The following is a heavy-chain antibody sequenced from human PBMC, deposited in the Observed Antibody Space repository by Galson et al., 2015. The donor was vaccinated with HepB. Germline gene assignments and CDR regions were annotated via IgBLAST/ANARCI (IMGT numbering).Heavy chain of an antibody. D-gene: IGHD2-8*01. J-gene: IGHJ4*02. CDR1: GFTFDDHS. V-gene: IGHV3-9*01. CDR3: AKSRGYYTLTFIPPFDGGFDS. CDR2: ISWNGDNI. Sequence: SLRLSCAASGFTFDDHSMHWVRQAPGEGLEWVAGISWNGDNIGYAASVRGRFIISRDNAKNSLYLQMNSLRSEDTALYYCAKSRGYYTLTFIPPFDGGFDSWGQGTLVTVSA.